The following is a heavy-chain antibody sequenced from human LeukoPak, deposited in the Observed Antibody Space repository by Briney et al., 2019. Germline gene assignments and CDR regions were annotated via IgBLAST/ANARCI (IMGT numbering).Heavy chain of an antibody. J-gene: IGHJ3*02. CDR3: ARDRYYDSSGYPDAFDI. Sequence: GGSLRLSCAASGFTFSSYETNWVRQAPGRGLEWVSYISSSGSTIYYADSVKGRFTTSRDNAKNSLYLQMNSLRAEDTAVYYCARDRYYDSSGYPDAFDIWGQGTMVTVSS. V-gene: IGHV3-48*03. D-gene: IGHD3-22*01. CDR1: GFTFSSYE. CDR2: ISSSGSTI.